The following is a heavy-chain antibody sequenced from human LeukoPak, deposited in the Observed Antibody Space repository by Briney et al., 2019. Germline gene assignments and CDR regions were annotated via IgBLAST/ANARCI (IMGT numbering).Heavy chain of an antibody. J-gene: IGHJ4*02. CDR3: AHQSGSWYGDCYSY. V-gene: IGHV2-5*02. CDR1: GFSLSTSGVG. CDR2: IYWDDDK. D-gene: IGHD6-13*01. Sequence: SGPTLVNPTQTLTLTCTFSGFSLSTSGVGVGWIRQPPGKALEWLALIYWDDDKRYSPSLKSRLTITKATSKNQVVLTMTNMDPVDTATYYCAHQSGSWYGDCYSYWGQGTLVTVSS.